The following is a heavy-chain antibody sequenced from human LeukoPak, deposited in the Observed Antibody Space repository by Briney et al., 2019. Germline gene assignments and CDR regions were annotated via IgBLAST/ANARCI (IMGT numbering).Heavy chain of an antibody. Sequence: SETLSLTCAVYGGSFSGYYWSWIRQPPGKGLEWIGEINHSGSTNYNPSLKSRVTISVDTSKNQFSLKLSPVTAAATAVYYCARVKSRITMVRGVKTGYFDYWGQGTLVTVSS. D-gene: IGHD3-10*01. CDR2: INHSGST. CDR1: GGSFSGYY. J-gene: IGHJ4*02. V-gene: IGHV4-34*01. CDR3: ARVKSRITMVRGVKTGYFDY.